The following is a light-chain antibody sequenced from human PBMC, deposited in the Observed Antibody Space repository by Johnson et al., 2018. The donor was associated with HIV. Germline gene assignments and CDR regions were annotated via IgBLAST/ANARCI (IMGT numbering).Light chain of an antibody. CDR1: SSNIGNNY. CDR2: DNN. Sequence: QSVLTQPPSVSAAPGQKVTISCSGSSSNIGNNYVSWYQQVPGTAPKLLIYDNNKRPSGIPDRFSGSKSGTSATLGITGLQTGDEADYYCGTWDSSLSAGNVFGTVTKVTVL. CDR3: GTWDSSLSAGNV. J-gene: IGLJ1*01. V-gene: IGLV1-51*01.